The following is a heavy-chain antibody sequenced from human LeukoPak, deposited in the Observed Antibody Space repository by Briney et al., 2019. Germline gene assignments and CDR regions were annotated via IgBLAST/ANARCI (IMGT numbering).Heavy chain of an antibody. Sequence: GGSLRLSCAASGFTFSNYAMNWVRQAPGKGLEWVSRISGSGGSTHYADFVKGRFTISRDNSKNTLYLQMNSLRADDTAVYYCAKAPVGANYYDSSGYFDNWGQGTLVTVSS. J-gene: IGHJ4*02. CDR3: AKAPVGANYYDSSGYFDN. CDR1: GFTFSNYA. V-gene: IGHV3-23*01. CDR2: ISGSGGST. D-gene: IGHD3-22*01.